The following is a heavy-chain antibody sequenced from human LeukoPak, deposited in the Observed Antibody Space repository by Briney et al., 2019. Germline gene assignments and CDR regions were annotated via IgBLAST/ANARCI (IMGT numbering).Heavy chain of an antibody. CDR2: IRYHGSNQ. J-gene: IGHJ4*02. V-gene: IGHV3-30*02. CDR1: GFTFSNYG. Sequence: GGSLRLSCAAAGFTFSNYGMHWVRQAPGQGLEWVAFIRYHGSNQYYADSVKGRFTISRDNAKNSLYLQMNSLRAEDTAVYYCARHVVGVGFDYWGQGTLVTVSS. D-gene: IGHD3-22*01. CDR3: ARHVVGVGFDY.